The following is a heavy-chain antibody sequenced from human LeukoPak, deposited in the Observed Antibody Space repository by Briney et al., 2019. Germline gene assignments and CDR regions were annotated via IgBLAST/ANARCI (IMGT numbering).Heavy chain of an antibody. CDR2: ISGSGGST. V-gene: IGHV3-23*01. J-gene: IGHJ4*02. CDR1: GFTFSSYA. D-gene: IGHD2-15*01. CDR3: AKDRGYCSGGSCPEYYFDY. Sequence: GGSLRLSCAASGFTFSSYAMSWVRQAPGKGLEWVSAISGSGGSTYYADSVKGRFTISRDNSKNTLCLQMNSLRAEDTAVYYCAKDRGYCSGGSCPEYYFDYWGQGTLVTVSS.